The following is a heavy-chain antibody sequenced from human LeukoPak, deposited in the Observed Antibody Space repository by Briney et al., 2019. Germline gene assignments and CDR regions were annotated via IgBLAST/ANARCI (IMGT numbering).Heavy chain of an antibody. J-gene: IGHJ4*02. CDR3: ARAPYYYGSGPLDY. CDR1: GGSISSYY. V-gene: IGHV4-59*01. CDR2: IYYSGST. D-gene: IGHD3-10*01. Sequence: SETLSLTCTVSGGSISSYYWSWIRQPPGKGLEWSGYIYYSGSTNYNPSLKSRVTISVDTSKNQFSLKLSSVTAADTAVYYCARAPYYYGSGPLDYWGQGTLVTVSS.